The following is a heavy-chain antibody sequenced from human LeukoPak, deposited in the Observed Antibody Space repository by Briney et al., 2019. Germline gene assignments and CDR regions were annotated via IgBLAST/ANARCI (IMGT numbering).Heavy chain of an antibody. Sequence: GGSLRLSCAASGFTFNNDWMNWVRQAPGKGLVWVSHINTDGSNTNYADSVKGRFTISRDNAKNTLYLQMNSLRVEDTAVYYCGRGYSGSWAYWGQGTLVTVSP. J-gene: IGHJ4*02. CDR1: GFTFNNDW. V-gene: IGHV3-74*01. CDR3: GRGYSGSWAY. CDR2: INTDGSNT. D-gene: IGHD1-26*01.